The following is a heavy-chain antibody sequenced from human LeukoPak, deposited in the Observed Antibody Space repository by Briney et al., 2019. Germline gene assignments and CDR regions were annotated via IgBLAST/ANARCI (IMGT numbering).Heavy chain of an antibody. Sequence: GASVKVSCKASGGTFSSYAISWVRQAPGQGLEWMGGIIPIFGTANYAQKFQGRVTITTDESTSTAYMEPSGLRSEDTAVYYCARGPPGYYYYMDVWGKGTTVTVSS. V-gene: IGHV1-69*05. CDR1: GGTFSSYA. J-gene: IGHJ6*03. CDR2: IIPIFGTA. CDR3: ARGPPGYYYYMDV.